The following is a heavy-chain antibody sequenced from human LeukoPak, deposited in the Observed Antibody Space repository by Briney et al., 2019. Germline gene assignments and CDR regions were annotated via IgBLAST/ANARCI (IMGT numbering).Heavy chain of an antibody. J-gene: IGHJ4*02. V-gene: IGHV1-2*02. Sequence: ASVKVSCKASGYTFTGYYMHWVRQAPGQGLEWMGWINPNSGGANYAQKFQGRVTMTRDTSISTAYMELSRLRSDDTAVYYCARNTYYYDNSAGTFDFWGQGTLVTVSS. CDR3: ARNTYYYDNSAGTFDF. CDR2: INPNSGGA. CDR1: GYTFTGYY. D-gene: IGHD3-22*01.